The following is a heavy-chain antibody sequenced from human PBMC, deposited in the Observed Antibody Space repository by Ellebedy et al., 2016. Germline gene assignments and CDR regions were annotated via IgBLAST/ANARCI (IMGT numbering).Heavy chain of an antibody. J-gene: IGHJ1*01. D-gene: IGHD2/OR15-2a*01. CDR1: GYSISSGYY. V-gene: IGHV4-38-2*02. CDR2: IYHSGST. CDR3: AREVGSM. Sequence: SETLSLXXTVSGYSISSGYYWGWIRQPPGKGLEWIGSIYHSGSTYYNPSLKSRVTISVDTSKNQFSLKLSSVTAADTAVYYCAREVGSMWGQGTLVTVSS.